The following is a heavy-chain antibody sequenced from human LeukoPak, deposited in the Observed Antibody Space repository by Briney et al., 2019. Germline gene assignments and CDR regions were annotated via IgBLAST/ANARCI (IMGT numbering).Heavy chain of an antibody. Sequence: PGGSLRLSCAASGFTFSSYGMNWVRQAPGKGLVWVSCINSDGSSTSYADSVKGRFTISRDNAKNTLYLQMNSLRAEDTAVYYCAKAYMVRGAFDYWGQGTLVTVSS. CDR2: INSDGSST. D-gene: IGHD3-10*01. CDR3: AKAYMVRGAFDY. V-gene: IGHV3-74*01. J-gene: IGHJ4*02. CDR1: GFTFSSYG.